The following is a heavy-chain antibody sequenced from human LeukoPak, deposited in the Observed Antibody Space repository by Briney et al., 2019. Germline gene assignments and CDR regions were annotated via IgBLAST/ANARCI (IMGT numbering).Heavy chain of an antibody. CDR3: ARERYCSSTSCYIGRAFDI. J-gene: IGHJ3*02. V-gene: IGHV4-4*07. CDR2: IYTSGST. D-gene: IGHD2-2*02. CDR1: GGSISSYY. Sequence: SETLSLTCTVSGGSISSYYWSWIRQPAGKGLEWIGPIYTSGSTNYNPSPKSRVTMSVDTSKNQFSLKLSSVTAADTAVYYCARERYCSSTSCYIGRAFDIWGQGTMVTVSS.